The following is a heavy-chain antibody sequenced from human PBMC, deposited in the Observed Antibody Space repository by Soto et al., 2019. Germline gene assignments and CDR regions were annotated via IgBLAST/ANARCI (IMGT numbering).Heavy chain of an antibody. CDR3: AREQQLGRGYYYYGMDV. CDR2: IDPSDSYT. J-gene: IGHJ6*02. V-gene: IGHV5-10-1*01. CDR1: GYSFTGYW. Sequence: PGESLKISCQGSGYSFTGYWISWVRQMPGKGLEWMGRIDPSDSYTNYSPSFQGHVTISADKSISTAYLQWSSLKASDTAMYYCAREQQLGRGYYYYGMDVWGQGTTVTASS. D-gene: IGHD6-13*01.